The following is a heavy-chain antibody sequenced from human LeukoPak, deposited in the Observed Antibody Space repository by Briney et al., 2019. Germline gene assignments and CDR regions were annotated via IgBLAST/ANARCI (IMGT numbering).Heavy chain of an antibody. CDR2: AIPIYGTP. V-gene: IGHV1-69*05. CDR1: GGSFSTSG. CDR3: ARDHWGIVENGYDYFYYDMDV. J-gene: IGHJ6*02. D-gene: IGHD7-27*01. Sequence: SVKVSCKASGGSFSTSGFSWVRQAPGQGLEWMGGAIPIYGTPSYAQKSQGRVTITTDESTSPAYMELSSLRSEDTAVYYCARDHWGIVENGYDYFYYDMDVWGQGTTVTVSS.